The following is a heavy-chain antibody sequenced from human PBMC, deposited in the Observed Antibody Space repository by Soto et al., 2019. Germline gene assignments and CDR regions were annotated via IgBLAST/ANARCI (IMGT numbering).Heavy chain of an antibody. V-gene: IGHV1-18*01. CDR3: ARGFRVAATRWWFDP. Sequence: QVQLVQSGAEVKKPGASVKVSCKASGYTFTSYDISWVRQAPGQGLEWMGWISTYNGNTNYAQKLQGRATMTTDTSTSTAYMELRSLRSDDTAGYYCARGFRVAATRWWFDPWGQGTLVTVSS. J-gene: IGHJ5*02. D-gene: IGHD2-15*01. CDR2: ISTYNGNT. CDR1: GYTFTSYD.